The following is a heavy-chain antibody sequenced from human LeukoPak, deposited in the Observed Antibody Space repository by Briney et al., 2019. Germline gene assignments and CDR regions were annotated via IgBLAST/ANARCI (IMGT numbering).Heavy chain of an antibody. V-gene: IGHV4-39*07. CDR2: IYYSGTT. Sequence: PSETLSLTCSVSGGPISSSSYYWGWIRQPPGKGLEWIGYIYYSGTTYYNPSLKSRVTTSVDTSKNQSSLKPRSVTAADTAVYYCARDNYYDSTAYTDYWGQGTLVTVSS. CDR1: GGPISSSSYY. D-gene: IGHD3-22*01. CDR3: ARDNYYDSTAYTDY. J-gene: IGHJ4*02.